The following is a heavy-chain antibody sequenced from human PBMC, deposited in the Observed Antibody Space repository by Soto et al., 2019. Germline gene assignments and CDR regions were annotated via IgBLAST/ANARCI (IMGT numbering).Heavy chain of an antibody. Sequence: GGSLRLSCAASGFTFSSYWMHWVRQAPGKGLVWVSRINSDGSSTSYADSVKGRFTISRDNAKNTLYLQMNSLRAEDTAVYYCAREGYCSSTSCYGVYYYYGMDVWGQGTTVTVSS. D-gene: IGHD2-2*01. J-gene: IGHJ6*02. CDR1: GFTFSSYW. V-gene: IGHV3-74*01. CDR3: AREGYCSSTSCYGVYYYYGMDV. CDR2: INSDGSST.